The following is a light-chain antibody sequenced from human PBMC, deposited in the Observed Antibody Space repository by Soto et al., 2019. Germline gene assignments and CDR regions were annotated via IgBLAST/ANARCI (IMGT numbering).Light chain of an antibody. J-gene: IGKJ4*01. CDR3: QQYYDWPPLT. V-gene: IGKV3-15*01. CDR2: DTS. CDR1: QSVSSN. Sequence: ERVMTQSPATLSVSPGERATLSCRASQSVSSNLAWYQQKRGQAPRLLIYDTSTRATGIPARFSGSGSGTEFPLTISSLQSEDFGIYYCQQYYDWPPLTCGGGTKVEIK.